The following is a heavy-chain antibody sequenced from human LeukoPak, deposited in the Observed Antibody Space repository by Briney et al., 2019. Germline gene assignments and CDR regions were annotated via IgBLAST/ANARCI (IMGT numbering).Heavy chain of an antibody. CDR2: ISSSSSYI. D-gene: IGHD1-1*01. V-gene: IGHV3-21*01. Sequence: GGSLRLSCAASGFTFSSYSMNWVRQAPGKGLEWVSSISSSSSYIYYADSVKGRFTISRDNAKNSLYLQMNSLRAEDTAVYYCARARVRRGADPYYHYYMDVWGKGTTVTVSS. CDR3: ARARVRRGADPYYHYYMDV. J-gene: IGHJ6*03. CDR1: GFTFSSYS.